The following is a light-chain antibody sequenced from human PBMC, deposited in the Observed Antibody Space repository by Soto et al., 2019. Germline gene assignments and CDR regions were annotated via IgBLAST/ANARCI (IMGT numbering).Light chain of an antibody. CDR3: LQYDSHQWS. V-gene: IGKV1-5*01. CDR2: DAS. J-gene: IGKJ1*01. CDR1: QRISTW. Sequence: DIQMTQSPSTVSASVGDRITITCRASQRISTWLAWYQHRPGRAPKLLIYDASNLERGVPSRFSVRGSGTEFTLTITSLQPDGFATYYGLQYDSHQWSFGQGTKVE.